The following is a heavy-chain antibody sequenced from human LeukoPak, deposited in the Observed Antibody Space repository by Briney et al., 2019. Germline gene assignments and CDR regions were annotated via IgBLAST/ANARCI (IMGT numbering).Heavy chain of an antibody. CDR1: GFTFSTYG. J-gene: IGHJ4*02. CDR2: IRHDEGNK. CDR3: AKVAPSGKTVADY. Sequence: GALRLSCAASGFTFSTYGMHWVRQAPGQGLEWVAFIRHDEGNKYYADSVKGRFTISRDNSKNTLYLQLNNLRAEDTAVYYCAKVAPSGKTVADYWGQGTLVTVSS. V-gene: IGHV3-30*02. D-gene: IGHD6-19*01.